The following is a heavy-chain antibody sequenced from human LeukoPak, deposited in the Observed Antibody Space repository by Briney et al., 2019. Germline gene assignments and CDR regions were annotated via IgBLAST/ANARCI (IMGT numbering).Heavy chain of an antibody. V-gene: IGHV1-24*01. Sequence: ASVKVSCKVSGYTLTELSMHWVRQAPGKGLEWMGGFDPEDGETIYAQQFQGRVTMTEDTSTDTAYMELSSLRSEDTAVYYCATRLTPYNWFAPWGQGTLVTVSS. CDR3: ATRLTPYNWFAP. CDR2: FDPEDGET. D-gene: IGHD4-23*01. J-gene: IGHJ5*02. CDR1: GYTLTELS.